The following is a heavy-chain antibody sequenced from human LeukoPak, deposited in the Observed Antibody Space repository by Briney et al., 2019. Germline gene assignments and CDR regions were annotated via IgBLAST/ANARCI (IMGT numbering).Heavy chain of an antibody. CDR3: AREFWSGSYSDK. J-gene: IGHJ4*02. V-gene: IGHV4-31*03. CDR2: IYYSGST. Sequence: SETLPLTCTVSGGSISSGGYYWSWIRQHPGKGLEWIGYIYYSGSTYYNPSLKSRVTISVDTSKNQFSLKLSSVTAADTAVYYCAREFWSGSYSDKWGQGTLVTVSS. CDR1: GGSISSGGYY. D-gene: IGHD3-3*01.